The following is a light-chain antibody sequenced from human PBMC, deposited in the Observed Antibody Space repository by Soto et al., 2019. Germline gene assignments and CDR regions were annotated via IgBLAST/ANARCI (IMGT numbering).Light chain of an antibody. J-gene: IGKJ2*01. CDR2: GAS. V-gene: IGKV3-15*01. Sequence: EIVMTQSPATLSVSPGERATLSCRASQTVSSNLAWYQQKPGQPPRVLIFGASTRATGIPARFSGSGSGTEFTLTISSLQSEDXAVYYCQQYHKWPPFTFGQGTKLEIK. CDR1: QTVSSN. CDR3: QQYHKWPPFT.